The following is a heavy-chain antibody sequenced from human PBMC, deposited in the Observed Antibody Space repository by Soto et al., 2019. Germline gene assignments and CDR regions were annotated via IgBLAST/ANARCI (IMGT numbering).Heavy chain of an antibody. V-gene: IGHV1-2*04. CDR1: GYTFTGYY. CDR2: INPNSGGT. D-gene: IGHD6-13*01. J-gene: IGHJ5*02. Sequence: AASVKVSCKASGYTFTGYYMHWVRQAPGQGLEWMGWINPNSGGTNYAQKFQGWVTMTRDTSISTAYMELSRLRSDDTAVYYCARDRGGNRIAAAGTWYNWFDPWGQGTLVTVSS. CDR3: ARDRGGNRIAAAGTWYNWFDP.